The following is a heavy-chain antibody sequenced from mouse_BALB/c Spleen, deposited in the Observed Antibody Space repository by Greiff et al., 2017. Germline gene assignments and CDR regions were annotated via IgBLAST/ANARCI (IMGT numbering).Heavy chain of an antibody. CDR2: IYPSDSYT. V-gene: IGHV1-69*02. J-gene: IGHJ3*01. CDR3: TSAGAGSLAC. CDR1: GYTFTSYW. Sequence: QVQLQQPGAELVRPGASVKLSCKASGYTFTSYWINWVKQRPGQGLEWIGNIYPSDSYTNYNQKFKDKATLTVDKSSSTAYMQLSSPTSEDSAVYYCTSAGAGSLACGGQGILVTVSA. D-gene: IGHD3-3*01.